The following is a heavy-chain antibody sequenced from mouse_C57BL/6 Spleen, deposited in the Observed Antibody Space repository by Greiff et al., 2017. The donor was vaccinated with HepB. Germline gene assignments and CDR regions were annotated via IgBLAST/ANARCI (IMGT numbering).Heavy chain of an antibody. CDR3: ARKGLRLREMSAMDY. J-gene: IGHJ4*01. D-gene: IGHD3-2*02. Sequence: VQLQQPGAELVKPGASVKMSCKASGYTFTSYWITWVKQRPGQGLEWIGDIYPGSGSTNYNEKFKSKATLTVDTSSSTAYMQLSSLTSEDSEVYCCARKGLRLREMSAMDYWGQGTSVTVSS. CDR2: IYPGSGST. V-gene: IGHV1-55*01. CDR1: GYTFTSYW.